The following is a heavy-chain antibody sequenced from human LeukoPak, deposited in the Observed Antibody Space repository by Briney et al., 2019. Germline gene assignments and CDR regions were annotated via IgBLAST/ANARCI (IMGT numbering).Heavy chain of an antibody. CDR3: TRRYCISTNCYAFDY. Sequence: GGSLRLSCAASGFTFSSYSMNWVRQAPGKGLEWVSSISSSGSYIYYADSLKGRFTMSRDNAKNSLYLQMNSLTAEDTALYYCTRRYCISTNCYAFDYWGQGTLVTVSS. J-gene: IGHJ4*02. CDR2: ISSSGSYI. V-gene: IGHV3-21*01. CDR1: GFTFSSYS. D-gene: IGHD2-2*01.